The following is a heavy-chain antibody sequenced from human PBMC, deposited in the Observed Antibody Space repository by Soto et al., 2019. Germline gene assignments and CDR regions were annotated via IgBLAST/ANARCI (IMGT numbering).Heavy chain of an antibody. Sequence: GGSLRLSCAASGFTVSSNYLTWVRQAPEEGLKWVSVLYPNGRAFYADSVKGRFTISTDNSQNSVYLLMNTLRAEDTAIYYCARGLGREYQDNRNYFHLDYWGQGTLVTVSS. CDR1: GFTVSSNY. CDR2: LYPNGRA. J-gene: IGHJ4*02. D-gene: IGHD1-20*01. CDR3: ARGLGREYQDNRNYFHLDY. V-gene: IGHV3-53*01.